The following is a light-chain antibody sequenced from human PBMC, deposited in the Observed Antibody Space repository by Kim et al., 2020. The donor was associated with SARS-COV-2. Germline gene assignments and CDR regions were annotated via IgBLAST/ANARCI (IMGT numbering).Light chain of an antibody. J-gene: IGKJ5*01. Sequence: TVGDGVTITCQASQDIRKFLNWYQHKPGKAPELLISDASNLRTWVPSRFSGSASGTHFTFTISNLQPEDIATYSCQQYNNLQAITFGQGTRLEIK. CDR2: DAS. V-gene: IGKV1-33*01. CDR1: QDIRKF. CDR3: QQYNNLQAIT.